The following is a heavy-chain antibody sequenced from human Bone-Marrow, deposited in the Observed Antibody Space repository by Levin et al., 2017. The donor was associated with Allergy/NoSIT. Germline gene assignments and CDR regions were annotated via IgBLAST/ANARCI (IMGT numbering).Heavy chain of an antibody. V-gene: IGHV4-38-2*01. D-gene: IGHD2-21*01. J-gene: IGHJ4*02. CDR2: IYRSGSA. CDR1: GYSISSGYY. Sequence: GSLRLSCAVSGYSISSGYYWGWIRQSPGKGLEYIGSIYRSGSAYYNPSLRSRVTLSLDTSKNQFSLSLTSVTTADTAIYYCTRGVLPFAIIPFDLWGQGALVTVSS. CDR3: TRGVLPFAIIPFDL.